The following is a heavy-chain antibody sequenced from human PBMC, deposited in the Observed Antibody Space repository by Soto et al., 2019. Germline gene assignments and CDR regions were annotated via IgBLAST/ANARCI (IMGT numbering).Heavy chain of an antibody. J-gene: IGHJ4*02. Sequence: SETLSLTCTVSGGSISSYYWSWIRQPPGKGLEWIGYIYYSGSTNYNPSLQGRVTMTTDTSTSTAYMELRSLRSDDTAVYYCARDNWNDVIFDYWGQGTLVTVSS. CDR3: ARDNWNDVIFDY. D-gene: IGHD1-1*01. V-gene: IGHV4-59*01. CDR1: GGSISSYY. CDR2: IYYSGST.